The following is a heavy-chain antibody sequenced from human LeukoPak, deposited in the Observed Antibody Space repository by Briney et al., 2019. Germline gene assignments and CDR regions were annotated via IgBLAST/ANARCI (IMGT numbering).Heavy chain of an antibody. J-gene: IGHJ4*02. D-gene: IGHD3-3*01. CDR3: ARDGKLLYDFWSGYSPYYFDY. CDR1: GXXFXDYY. Sequence: GGSLRLSCAASGXXFXDYYMSWIRQAPXXGXEWVSYISSSGSTIYYADSVKGRFTISRDNAKNSLYLQMNSLRAEDTAVYYCARDGKLLYDFWSGYSPYYFDYWGQGTLVTVSS. CDR2: ISSSGSTI. V-gene: IGHV3-11*01.